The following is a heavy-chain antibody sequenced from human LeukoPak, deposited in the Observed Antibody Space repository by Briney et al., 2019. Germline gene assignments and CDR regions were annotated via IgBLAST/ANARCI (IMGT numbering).Heavy chain of an antibody. CDR2: ISADGTAT. CDR1: GFVFNTYW. CDR3: ARDTGEMFDP. V-gene: IGHV3-74*03. D-gene: IGHD3-16*01. J-gene: IGHJ5*02. Sequence: GGSLRLSCTASGFVFNTYWMHWIRQAPGKGLVWVAFISADGTATKYADPVKGRLTISRDNAKNTLYLQMNSLRVDDTAFYYCARDTGEMFDPWGQGTLVTVSS.